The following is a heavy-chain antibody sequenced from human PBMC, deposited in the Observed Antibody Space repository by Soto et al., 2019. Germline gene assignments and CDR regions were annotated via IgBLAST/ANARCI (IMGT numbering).Heavy chain of an antibody. V-gene: IGHV1-18*04. J-gene: IGHJ6*02. CDR1: GYTFTSYG. Sequence: QVQLVQSGAEVQKPGASVKVSCKASGYTFTSYGISWVRQAPGQGLEWMGWISAYNGNTNYAQKLQGRVTMTTDTSTSTAYMELRSLRSDDTAVYYCARDDEFSTVTTSYYYYYGMDVWGQGTTVTVSS. D-gene: IGHD4-4*01. CDR2: ISAYNGNT. CDR3: ARDDEFSTVTTSYYYYYGMDV.